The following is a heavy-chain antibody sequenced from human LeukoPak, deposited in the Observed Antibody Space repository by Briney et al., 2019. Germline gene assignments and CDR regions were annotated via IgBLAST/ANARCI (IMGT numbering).Heavy chain of an antibody. D-gene: IGHD3-22*01. CDR1: VYTFTGYY. Sequence: ASVKVSCKASVYTFTGYYMHWVRQAPGQGLEWMGLINPNSGGTNYAQKFQGRVTMTRDTSISTAYMELSRLRSDDTAVYYCARERRDYYDSSGYYYRGYWYFDLWGRGTLVTVSS. J-gene: IGHJ2*01. CDR3: ARERRDYYDSSGYYYRGYWYFDL. V-gene: IGHV1-2*02. CDR2: INPNSGGT.